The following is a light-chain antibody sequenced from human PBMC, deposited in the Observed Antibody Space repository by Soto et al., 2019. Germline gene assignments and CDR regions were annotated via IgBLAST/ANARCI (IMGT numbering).Light chain of an antibody. CDR3: QLRSTWPPIT. CDR1: QSVSSY. Sequence: EMVLTQSPATLSLSPGERATLSCRASQSVSSYLAWYQQKPGQAPRLLIYDVSNRATGIPVRFRGSGSGTDFTLTISSLEPEDFAVYYCQLRSTWPPITLGQGTRLEIK. J-gene: IGKJ5*01. V-gene: IGKV3-11*01. CDR2: DVS.